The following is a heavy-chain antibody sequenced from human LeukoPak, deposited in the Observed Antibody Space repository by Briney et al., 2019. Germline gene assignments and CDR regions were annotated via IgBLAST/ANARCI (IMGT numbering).Heavy chain of an antibody. CDR1: GFTFSSYS. J-gene: IGHJ4*02. CDR2: ISSGSSYI. V-gene: IGHV3-21*01. Sequence: PGGSLRLSCAASGFTFSSYSMNWVRQAPGKGLEWVSYISSGSSYIHYADSVKGRFTISRDNAENSLYLQVNSLRAEDTAVYYCVRDRSGSYPYYFGFWGQGTLVTASS. D-gene: IGHD1-26*01. CDR3: VRDRSGSYPYYFGF.